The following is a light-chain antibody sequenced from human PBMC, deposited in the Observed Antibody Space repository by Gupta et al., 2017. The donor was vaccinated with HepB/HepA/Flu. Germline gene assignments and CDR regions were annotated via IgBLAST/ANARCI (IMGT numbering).Light chain of an antibody. CDR2: TND. J-gene: IGLJ3*02. Sequence: QSVLTQPPSVSGAPGQRVTISCTGSSSNIGAGYGVHWYQKLPGTAPRLLIYTNDNRPSGVPDRFSASKSGTSASLAITGLQAEDEADCYCQSFDSGLTGPLFGGGTKLTVL. CDR1: SSNIGAGYG. CDR3: QSFDSGLTGPL. V-gene: IGLV1-40*01.